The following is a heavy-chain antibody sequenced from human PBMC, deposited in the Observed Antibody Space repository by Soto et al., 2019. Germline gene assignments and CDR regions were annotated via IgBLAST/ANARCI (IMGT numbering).Heavy chain of an antibody. V-gene: IGHV3-23*01. Sequence: VQLLESGGGLVQPGGSLRLSCAASGFTFSSYAMRWVRQAPVKGLEWVSGISGSGGSTYYGDSVKGRFTISRDNSKNTLYLQMNSLRAEDTAVYYCERRGSGSYYDYWGQGTLVTVSS. J-gene: IGHJ4*02. D-gene: IGHD1-26*01. CDR1: GFTFSSYA. CDR2: ISGSGGST. CDR3: ERRGSGSYYDY.